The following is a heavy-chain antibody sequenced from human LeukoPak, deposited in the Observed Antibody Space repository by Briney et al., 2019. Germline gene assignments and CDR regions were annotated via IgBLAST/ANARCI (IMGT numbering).Heavy chain of an antibody. CDR2: IYYSGST. V-gene: IGHV4-59*01. CDR1: GGSISSYF. D-gene: IGHD3-22*01. CDR3: ARGTMMVGP. J-gene: IGHJ5*02. Sequence: SETLSLTCTVSGGSISSYFWSWIRQPPGKGLEWIGYIYYSGSTNYSPSLKSRVTISVDTSKNQFSLKLSSVTAADTAVYYCARGTMMVGPWGQGTLVTVSS.